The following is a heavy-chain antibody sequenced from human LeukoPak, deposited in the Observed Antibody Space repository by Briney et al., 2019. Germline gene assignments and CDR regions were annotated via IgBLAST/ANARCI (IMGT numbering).Heavy chain of an antibody. J-gene: IGHJ4*02. V-gene: IGHV3-30*02. D-gene: IGHD6-19*01. Sequence: GGSLRLSCAASGFTFSNHAMHWVRQAPGKGLEWVTLVWYDGSRKYYADSVKGRFTISRDNSKNTLYLQMNSLRAEDTAVYYCAKVRWDNSGWYYLDTWGQGALVTVSS. CDR3: AKVRWDNSGWYYLDT. CDR1: GFTFSNHA. CDR2: VWYDGSRK.